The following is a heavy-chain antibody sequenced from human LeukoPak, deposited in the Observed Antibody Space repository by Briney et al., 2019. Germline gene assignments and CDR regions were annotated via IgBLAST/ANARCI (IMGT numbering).Heavy chain of an antibody. Sequence: GGSLRLSCAASGFTFSSYAMSWVRQAPGKGLEWVSAISGSGGSTSYADSVKGRFTISRDNSKTTLYLQMNSLRAEDTAVYYCAKDQRDDGLYDIDYWGQGTLVIVSS. CDR1: GFTFSSYA. D-gene: IGHD5-24*01. V-gene: IGHV3-23*01. CDR3: AKDQRDDGLYDIDY. J-gene: IGHJ4*02. CDR2: ISGSGGST.